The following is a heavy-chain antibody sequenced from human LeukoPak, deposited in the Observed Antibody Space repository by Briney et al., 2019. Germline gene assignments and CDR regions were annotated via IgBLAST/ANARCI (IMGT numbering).Heavy chain of an antibody. V-gene: IGHV4-31*03. CDR2: IYYSGST. Sequence: PSETLSLTCTVSGGSISSGGYYWSWIRQHPGKGLEWIGYIYYSGSTYYNPSLKSRVTISVDTSKNQFSLKLSSVTAADTAVYYCARVRSEYQLHHRGGFDPWGQGTLVTVSS. CDR1: GGSISSGGYY. J-gene: IGHJ5*02. D-gene: IGHD2-2*01. CDR3: ARVRSEYQLHHRGGFDP.